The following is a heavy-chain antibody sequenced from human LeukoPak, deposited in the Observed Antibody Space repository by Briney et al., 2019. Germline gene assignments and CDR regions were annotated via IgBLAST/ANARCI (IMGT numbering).Heavy chain of an antibody. CDR3: ARDKRFLEWLLYDY. V-gene: IGHV3-23*01. D-gene: IGHD3-3*01. J-gene: IGHJ4*02. Sequence: GGSLRLSCAASGFTFSSYAMSWVRQAPGKGLEWVSTITGSGGTTFYADSVKGRFTISRDNSKNTLYLQMNSLRAEGTAVYYCARDKRFLEWLLYDYWGQGTLVTVSS. CDR2: ITGSGGTT. CDR1: GFTFSSYA.